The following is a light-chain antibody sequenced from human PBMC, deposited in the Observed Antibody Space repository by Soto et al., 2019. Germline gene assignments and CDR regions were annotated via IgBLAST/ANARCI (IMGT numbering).Light chain of an antibody. J-gene: IGLJ1*01. V-gene: IGLV1-47*02. CDR2: DNN. CDR3: TSYTSISTYV. Sequence: QSVLTQPPSASGTPGQRVTISCSGSSSNIGNNNVYWYQQFPGTAPKRLIYDNNQRPSGVPDRFSGSKSGTSASLAISGLRAEDEADYYCTSYTSISTYVFGTGTKLTVL. CDR1: SSNIGNNN.